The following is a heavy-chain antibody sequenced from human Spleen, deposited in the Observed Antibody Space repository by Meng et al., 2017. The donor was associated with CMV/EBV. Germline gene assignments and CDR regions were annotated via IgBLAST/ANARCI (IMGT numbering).Heavy chain of an antibody. D-gene: IGHD6-6*01. CDR3: ARRASLELDY. V-gene: IGHV1-18*01. J-gene: IGHJ4*02. CDR1: GYSFTSYG. Sequence: ASVKVSCKASGYSFTSYGISWVRQAPGQWLEWMGWISAYNGNTNYAQKLQGRVTMTTDTSTSTAYMELRSLRSDDTAVYCCARRASLELDYWGQGTLVTVSS. CDR2: ISAYNGNT.